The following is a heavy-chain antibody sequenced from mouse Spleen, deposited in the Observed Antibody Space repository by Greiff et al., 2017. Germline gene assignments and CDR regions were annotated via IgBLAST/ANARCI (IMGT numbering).Heavy chain of an antibody. J-gene: IGHJ3*01. CDR1: GYSFTGYY. CDR3: ARDYDGSSWFAY. D-gene: IGHD1-1*01. CDR2: INPSTGGT. Sequence: VQLKQSGPELVKPGASVMISCKASGYSFTGYYMNWVKQSPEKSLEWIGEINPSTGGTTYNQKFKAKATLTVDKSSSTAYMQLKSLTSEDSAVYYCARDYDGSSWFAYWGQGTLVTVSA. V-gene: IGHV1-42*01.